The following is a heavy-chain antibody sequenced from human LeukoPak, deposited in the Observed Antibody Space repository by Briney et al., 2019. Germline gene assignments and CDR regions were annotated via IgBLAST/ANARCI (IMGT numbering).Heavy chain of an antibody. V-gene: IGHV4-59*01. D-gene: IGHD6-13*01. CDR3: ARAPRAAAGSGVFDY. Sequence: NPSETLSPTCTVSGGSISSYYWSWIRQPPGKGLEWIGYIYYSGSTNYNPSLKSRVTISVDTSKNQFSLKLSSVTAADTAVYYCARAPRAAAGSGVFDYWGQGTLVTVSS. CDR1: GGSISSYY. J-gene: IGHJ4*02. CDR2: IYYSGST.